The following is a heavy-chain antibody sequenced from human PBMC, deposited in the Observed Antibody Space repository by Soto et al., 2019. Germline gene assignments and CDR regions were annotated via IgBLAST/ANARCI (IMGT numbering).Heavy chain of an antibody. J-gene: IGHJ4*02. Sequence: TSETLSLTCIVSGESISSSSYYWGWIRQPPGKGLEWIGSIYYSGRTYYNPSFKSRVTISIDTSKNQFSLKLSSVTATDTAVYYCARQRTTVATQAYFDHWGQGALVTVSS. CDR2: IYYSGRT. CDR1: GESISSSSYY. D-gene: IGHD2-21*02. CDR3: ARQRTTVATQAYFDH. V-gene: IGHV4-39*01.